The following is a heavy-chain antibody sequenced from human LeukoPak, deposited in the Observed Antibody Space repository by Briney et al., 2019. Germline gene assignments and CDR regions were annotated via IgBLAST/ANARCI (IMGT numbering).Heavy chain of an antibody. V-gene: IGHV3-7*04. CDR2: IKQDGSEK. Sequence: GGSLRLSCAVSGFTFSNYWMSWVRQAPGKGLEWVAYIKQDGSEKYYVDSVKGRFTISRDNAKNSLYLQMNSLRAEDTAVYYCARGHHGMDVWGQGATVTVSS. J-gene: IGHJ6*02. CDR3: ARGHHGMDV. CDR1: GFTFSNYW.